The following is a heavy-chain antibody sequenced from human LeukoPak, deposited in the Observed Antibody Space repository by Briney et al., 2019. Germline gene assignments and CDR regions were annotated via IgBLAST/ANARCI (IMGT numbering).Heavy chain of an antibody. CDR1: GGSFSGYY. CDR2: INHSGST. CDR3: ARSPITIFGVVTPRPPDY. Sequence: SETLSLTCAVYGGSFSGYYWSWIRQPPGKGLEWIGEINHSGSTNYNPSLKSRVTISVDTSKNQFSLKLSSVTAADTAVYYCARSPITIFGVVTPRPPDYWGQGTLVTVSS. J-gene: IGHJ4*02. D-gene: IGHD3-3*01. V-gene: IGHV4-34*01.